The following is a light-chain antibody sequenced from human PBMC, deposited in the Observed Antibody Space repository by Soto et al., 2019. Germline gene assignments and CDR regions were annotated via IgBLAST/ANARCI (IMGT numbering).Light chain of an antibody. CDR1: SSDVGAYNY. CDR3: CSYADNNDYV. Sequence: QSALTQPPSASGSLGQSVTISCTGTSSDVGAYNYDSWYQQHPGKAPKLMIYEVTRRPSGVPDRFSGSKSGNTASLNVSGLQAEDEADYYCCSYADNNDYVFGTGTKLTVL. CDR2: EVT. V-gene: IGLV2-8*01. J-gene: IGLJ1*01.